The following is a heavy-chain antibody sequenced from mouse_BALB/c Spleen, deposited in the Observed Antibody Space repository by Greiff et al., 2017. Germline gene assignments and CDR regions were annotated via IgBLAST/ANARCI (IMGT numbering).Heavy chain of an antibody. Sequence: QVQLQQSGPELVKPGASVKMSCKASGYTFTDYVISWVKQRTGQGLEWIGEIYPGSGSTYYNEKFKGKATLTADKSSNTAYMQLSSLTSEDSAVYFCARRSITTVGDWYFDVWGAGTTVTVSS. V-gene: IGHV1-81*01. CDR1: GYTFTDYV. CDR2: IYPGSGST. D-gene: IGHD1-1*01. J-gene: IGHJ1*01. CDR3: ARRSITTVGDWYFDV.